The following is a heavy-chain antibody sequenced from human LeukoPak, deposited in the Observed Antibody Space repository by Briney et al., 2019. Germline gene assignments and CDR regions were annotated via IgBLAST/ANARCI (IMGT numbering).Heavy chain of an antibody. Sequence: PGGSLRLSCAASGFTFRRYGLHWVRQAPGKGLEYVSAISDDGGDTYYANSVKGRFTISRDNSKNTLYLQMGSLRAEDMAVYYCARDKTYDSSGPYDYWGQGTLVTVSS. CDR3: ARDKTYDSSGPYDY. V-gene: IGHV3-64*01. CDR1: GFTFRRYG. D-gene: IGHD3-22*01. J-gene: IGHJ4*02. CDR2: ISDDGGDT.